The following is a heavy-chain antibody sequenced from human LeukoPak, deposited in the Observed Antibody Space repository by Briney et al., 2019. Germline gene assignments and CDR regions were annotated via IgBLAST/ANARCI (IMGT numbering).Heavy chain of an antibody. V-gene: IGHV4-31*03. CDR3: ARDVKRRPHYGMDV. Sequence: SETLSLTCTVSGGSISSGGYYWSWIRQHPGKGLEWIGYIYYSGSTYYNPSLKSRVTISVDTSKNQFSLKLSSVTAADTAVYHCARDVKRRPHYGMDVWGQGTTVTVSS. CDR2: IYYSGST. J-gene: IGHJ6*02. CDR1: GGSISSGGYY. D-gene: IGHD6-6*01.